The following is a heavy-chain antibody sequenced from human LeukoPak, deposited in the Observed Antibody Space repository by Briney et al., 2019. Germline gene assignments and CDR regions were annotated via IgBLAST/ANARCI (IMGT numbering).Heavy chain of an antibody. J-gene: IGHJ4*02. CDR2: INPSDGST. CDR3: ARGGLTMVRGVIEGFDY. V-gene: IGHV1-46*01. D-gene: IGHD3-10*01. CDR1: GYSFTRNY. Sequence: GASVKVSCKASGYSFTRNYIHWVRQAPGQGLEWMGIINPSDGSTNYAQKFQGRVTMTRDTSTSTVYMELSSLRAEDTAVYYCARGGLTMVRGVIEGFDYWGQGTLVTVSS.